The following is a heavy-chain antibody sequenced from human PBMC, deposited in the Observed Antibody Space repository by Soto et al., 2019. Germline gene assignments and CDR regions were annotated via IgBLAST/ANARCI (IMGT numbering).Heavy chain of an antibody. CDR3: ATDFRRFDI. CDR1: GITFTDSY. J-gene: IGHJ4*02. CDR2: INSGSTYI. Sequence: QVHLVESGEDFVKSGGSLRLSCSASGITFTDSYMTWIRQSPGKGLEWISYINSGSTYIKYSDSVRGRFTISRDNAKKLLFLQMSNLRVEDTGIYFCATDFRRFDIWGQGTLVTVSS. V-gene: IGHV3-11*05.